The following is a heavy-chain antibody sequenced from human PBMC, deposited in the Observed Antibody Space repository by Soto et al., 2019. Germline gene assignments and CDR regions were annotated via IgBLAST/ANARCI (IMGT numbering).Heavy chain of an antibody. J-gene: IGHJ4*02. CDR1: GGSISSDY. CDR3: ALRLGDPGRLYLDY. CDR2: IYYIGST. V-gene: IGHV4-59*01. Sequence: SETLSLTCTVSGGSISSDYWSWIRQPPGKGLEWIGYIYYIGSTNYNPSLRSRVTISLDTSKNKVSLKLNSVTAADTAVYYCALRLGDPGRLYLDYWGQGTLVTVSS. D-gene: IGHD3-16*01.